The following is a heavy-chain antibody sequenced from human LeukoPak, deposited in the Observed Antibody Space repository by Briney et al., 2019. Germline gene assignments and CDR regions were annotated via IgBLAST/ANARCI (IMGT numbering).Heavy chain of an antibody. Sequence: GGSLRLSCAASGFTFSNYEFNWVRQAPGKGLEWVSYISSSGRNIYYADSVKGRFTISRDNAKNSLYLQMNSLKTEDTALYSCTRGYSGRSAYAFDIWGQGTMVTVSS. V-gene: IGHV3-48*03. CDR1: GFTFSNYE. D-gene: IGHD1-26*01. CDR2: ISSSGRNI. CDR3: TRGYSGRSAYAFDI. J-gene: IGHJ3*02.